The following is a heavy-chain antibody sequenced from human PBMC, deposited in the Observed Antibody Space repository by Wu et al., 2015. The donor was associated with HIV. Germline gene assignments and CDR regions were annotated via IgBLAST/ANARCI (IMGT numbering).Heavy chain of an antibody. Sequence: QVQLVQSGAEVKKPGSSVKVSCKASGGTFSSYAISWVRQAPGQGLEWMGGIIPIFGTANYAQKFQGRVTITTDESTSTACMELSSLRSEDTAVYYCARVQYYYDSSGYLVRTYFDYWARERWSPSPQ. V-gene: IGHV1-69*05. CDR2: IIPIFGTA. J-gene: IGHJ4*02. CDR3: ARVQYYYDSSGYLVRTYFDY. D-gene: IGHD3-22*01. CDR1: GGTFSSYA.